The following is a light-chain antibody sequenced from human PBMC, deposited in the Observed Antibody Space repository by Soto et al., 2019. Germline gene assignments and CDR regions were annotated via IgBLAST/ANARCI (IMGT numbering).Light chain of an antibody. CDR1: TGAVTFGHY. CDR2: DAN. J-gene: IGLJ2*01. V-gene: IGLV7-46*01. Sequence: QTVVTQVPSLTVSPGGTVTLTCGSSTGAVTFGHYPYWFQQKPGQAPRGLIYDANNKHSWTPARFSGSLLGGKAALTLSGAQPEDEADYYCVLTESGPWIFGGGTKLTVL. CDR3: VLTESGPWI.